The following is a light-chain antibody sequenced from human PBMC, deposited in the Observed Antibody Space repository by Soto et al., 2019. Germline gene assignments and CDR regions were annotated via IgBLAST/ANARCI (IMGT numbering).Light chain of an antibody. CDR3: QQYNNWLRT. V-gene: IGKV3-15*01. Sequence: EIVMTQSPVTLSVSPGGRAILSCRASQSVSSNLAWYRQKPGQAPRLLIYGASTRATGIPARFSGSGSGTEFTLTISSLQSEDFAVYYCQQYNNWLRTFGQGTKVEIK. CDR2: GAS. CDR1: QSVSSN. J-gene: IGKJ1*01.